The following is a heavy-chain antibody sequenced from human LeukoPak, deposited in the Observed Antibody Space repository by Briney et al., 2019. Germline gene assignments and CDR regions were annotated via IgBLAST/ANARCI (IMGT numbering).Heavy chain of an antibody. J-gene: IGHJ6*03. V-gene: IGHV3-21*01. CDR1: GFTFSTYS. CDR3: ARKGGYSDYYYYMDV. D-gene: IGHD3-22*01. CDR2: ISSSSYI. Sequence: GGSLRLSCDVSGFTFSTYSLNWVRRAPGKGLEWVSSISSSSYIYYADSVKGRFTISRDNAKNSVYLQVNSLRAEDTAVYYCARKGGYSDYYYYMDVWGKGTTVTVSS.